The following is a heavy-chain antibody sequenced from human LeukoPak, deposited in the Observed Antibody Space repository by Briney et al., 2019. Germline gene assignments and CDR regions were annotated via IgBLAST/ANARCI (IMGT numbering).Heavy chain of an antibody. CDR1: GFTFRASG. Sequence: GGSLRLSCTASGFTFRASGMHWVRQAPGKGLEWVAFIQYHGRDKYYADSVKGRFTISRDNSKNTLYMEVNSLRAEDTAVYYCAREGGRTVAGTFDNWGQGTLVTVSS. CDR2: IQYHGRDK. D-gene: IGHD6-19*01. CDR3: AREGGRTVAGTFDN. V-gene: IGHV3-30*02. J-gene: IGHJ4*02.